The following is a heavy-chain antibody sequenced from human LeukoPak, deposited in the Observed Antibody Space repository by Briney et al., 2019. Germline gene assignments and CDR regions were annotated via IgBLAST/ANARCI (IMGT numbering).Heavy chain of an antibody. Sequence: GGSLRLSCAASGFTFSSYAMSWVRQAPGKGLEWVSAISGSGGSTYYADSVKGRFTISRDNSKNTLYLQMNSLRAEDTAVYYCARDRSGSYTFDYWGQGTLVTVSS. CDR2: ISGSGGST. CDR3: ARDRSGSYTFDY. V-gene: IGHV3-23*01. CDR1: GFTFSSYA. D-gene: IGHD1-26*01. J-gene: IGHJ4*02.